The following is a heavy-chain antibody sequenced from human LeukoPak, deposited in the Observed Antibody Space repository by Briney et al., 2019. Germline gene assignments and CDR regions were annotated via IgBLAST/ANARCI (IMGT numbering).Heavy chain of an antibody. V-gene: IGHV4-34*01. Sequence: SETLSLTCTVSGGSISGYYWSWIRQPPGKGLEWIGEINHSGSTNYNPSLKSRVTISVETSKNQFSLKLSSVTAADTAVYYCARGLGRLPSGGYWGQGTLVTVSS. CDR3: ARGLGRLPSGGY. CDR2: INHSGST. D-gene: IGHD3-10*01. J-gene: IGHJ4*02. CDR1: GGSISGYY.